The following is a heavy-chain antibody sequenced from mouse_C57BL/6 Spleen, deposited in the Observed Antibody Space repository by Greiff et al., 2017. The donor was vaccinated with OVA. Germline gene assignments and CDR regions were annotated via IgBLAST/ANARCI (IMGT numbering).Heavy chain of an antibody. D-gene: IGHD2-5*01. V-gene: IGHV5-9-1*02. CDR3: TRDDSKGDLAY. J-gene: IGHJ3*01. CDR2: ISSGGDYI. Sequence: VQLKQSGEGLVKPGGSLKLSCAASGFTFSSYAMSWVRQTPEKRLEWVAYISSGGDYIYYADTVKGRFTISRDNARNTLYLQMSSLKSEDTAMYYCTRDDSKGDLAYWGQGTLVTVSA. CDR1: GFTFSSYA.